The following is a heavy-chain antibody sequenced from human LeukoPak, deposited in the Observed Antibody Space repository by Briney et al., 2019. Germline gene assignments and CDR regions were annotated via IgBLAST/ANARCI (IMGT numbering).Heavy chain of an antibody. Sequence: GGSLRLSCAASGFTFSSYGMSWVRQAPGMGLEWVSAISGSGGTTYYAASVRGRFTISRDNSKNTLYLQMNSLRAEDTAVYYCAKGRWYYDSSGYFYWGQGTLVTVSS. CDR3: AKGRWYYDSSGYFY. V-gene: IGHV3-23*01. D-gene: IGHD3-22*01. CDR1: GFTFSSYG. J-gene: IGHJ4*02. CDR2: ISGSGGTT.